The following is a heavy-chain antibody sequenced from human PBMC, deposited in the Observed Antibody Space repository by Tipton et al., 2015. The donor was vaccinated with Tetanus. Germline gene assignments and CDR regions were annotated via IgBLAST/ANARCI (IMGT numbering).Heavy chain of an antibody. D-gene: IGHD2-2*01. Sequence: SLRLSCAASGFTFSSYSMNWVRQAPGKGLEWVSSISSSSSYIYYADSVKGRFTISRDNAKNSLYLQMNSLRAEDTAVYYCARDEGGYCSSTSCYVGGMDVWGQGTTVTVSS. V-gene: IGHV3-21*01. CDR3: ARDEGGYCSSTSCYVGGMDV. CDR1: GFTFSSYS. CDR2: ISSSSSYI. J-gene: IGHJ6*02.